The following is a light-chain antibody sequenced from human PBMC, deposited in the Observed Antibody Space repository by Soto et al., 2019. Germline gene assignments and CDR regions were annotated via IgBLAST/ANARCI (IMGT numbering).Light chain of an antibody. V-gene: IGLV1-40*01. Sequence: QSVLTQPPSVSGAPGQRVTISCTGSSSNIGAGYDVHWYLQLPGTAPKLIIYGNTNRPSGVPDRFSGSKSGSSASLAITGRQAEDEADYYCQSLDSSLHASVFGTGTKLTVL. CDR1: SSNIGAGYD. CDR2: GNT. J-gene: IGLJ1*01. CDR3: QSLDSSLHASV.